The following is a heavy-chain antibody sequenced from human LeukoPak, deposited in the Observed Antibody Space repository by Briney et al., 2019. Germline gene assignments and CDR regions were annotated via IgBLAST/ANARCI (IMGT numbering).Heavy chain of an antibody. V-gene: IGHV1-18*01. CDR3: ARDWNCSRTECYDVFDI. CDR1: GYTFTSYG. Sequence: GASVKVSCTPSGYTFTSYGISWVRQAPGQGLEWMGWTSTHIDDTNFAQKFEGRVTMTTDTSTSTVNMELRRLRSDDTAVYYCARDWNCSRTECYDVFDIWGQGTMVTVSP. CDR2: TSTHIDDT. D-gene: IGHD2-2*01. J-gene: IGHJ3*02.